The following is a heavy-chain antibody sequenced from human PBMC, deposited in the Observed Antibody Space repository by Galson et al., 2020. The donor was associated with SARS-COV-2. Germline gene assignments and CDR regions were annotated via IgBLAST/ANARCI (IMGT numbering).Heavy chain of an antibody. CDR2: IHYSGST. V-gene: IGHV4-39*07. D-gene: IGHD1-26*01. CDR3: VGSVSVGATGGFAP. CDR1: GGSIISHIYY. Sequence: SETLSLTCTVSGGSIISHIYYWGWIRQPPGKGLEWIGSIHYSGSTYYNPSLKSRVTISVDTSKNQFSLRLPSVPAADTAVYYCVGSVSVGATGGFAPWGQGTLVTVSS. J-gene: IGHJ5*02.